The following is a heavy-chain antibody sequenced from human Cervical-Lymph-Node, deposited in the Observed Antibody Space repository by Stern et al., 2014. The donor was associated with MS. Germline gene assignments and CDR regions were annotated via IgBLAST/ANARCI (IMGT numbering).Heavy chain of an antibody. V-gene: IGHV1-46*03. J-gene: IGHJ1*01. D-gene: IGHD4-17*01. CDR1: GDTFASYS. CDR3: ANPLPYAN. CDR2: VNPTDGRT. Sequence: VQLVQSGAEVKKPGASVKVSCKASGDTFASYSIHWLRQAPGQGHVWMGIVNPTDGRTTYAQTFQGRVTMTRDTSTRTVYMELSSLKPEDTAMYFCANPLPYANWGQGTRVTVSS.